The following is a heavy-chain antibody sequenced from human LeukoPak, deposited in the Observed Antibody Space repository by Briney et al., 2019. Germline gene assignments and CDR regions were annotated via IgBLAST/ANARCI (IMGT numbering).Heavy chain of an antibody. CDR3: ARDDGQQLVRGGTYYFDY. V-gene: IGHV3-23*01. Sequence: SGGSLRLSCAASGFTFSSYAMSWVRQAPGKGLEWVSSISGSGGSTYYADSVKGRFTISRDNSKNTLYLQMNSLRAEDTAVYYCARDDGQQLVRGGTYYFDYWGQGTLVTVSS. J-gene: IGHJ4*02. CDR1: GFTFSSYA. D-gene: IGHD6-13*01. CDR2: ISGSGGST.